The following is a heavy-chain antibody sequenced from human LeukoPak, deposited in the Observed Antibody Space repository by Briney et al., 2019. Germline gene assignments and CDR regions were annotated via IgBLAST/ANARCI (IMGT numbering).Heavy chain of an antibody. CDR1: GGSISSGGYS. CDR2: IYHSGST. J-gene: IGHJ4*02. Sequence: SETLSLTCAVSGGSISSGGYSWSWIRQPPGKGLEWIGYIYHSGSTCYNPSLKSRVTISVDRSKNQFSLKLSSVAAADTAVYYCARVTHSGFDYWGQGTLVTVSS. CDR3: ARVTHSGFDY. V-gene: IGHV4-30-2*01. D-gene: IGHD6-19*01.